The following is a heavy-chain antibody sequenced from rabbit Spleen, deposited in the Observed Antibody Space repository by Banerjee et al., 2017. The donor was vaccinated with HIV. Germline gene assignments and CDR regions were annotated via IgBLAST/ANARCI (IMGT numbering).Heavy chain of an antibody. CDR1: GFSFSSINW. Sequence: QQQLEESGGGLVKPGGTLTLTCTVSGFSFSSINWICWVRQAPGKGLEWIACIDSGDGDTDYANWPKGRFTISKTSSTTVTLQMTSLTAADTATYFCARNYVNAFDPWGQGTLVTVS. CDR3: ARNYVNAFDP. V-gene: IGHV1S45*01. D-gene: IGHD1-1*01. J-gene: IGHJ2*01. CDR2: IDSGDGDT.